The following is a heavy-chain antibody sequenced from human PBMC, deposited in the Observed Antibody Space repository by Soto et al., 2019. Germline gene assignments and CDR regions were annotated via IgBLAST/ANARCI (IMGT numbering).Heavy chain of an antibody. Sequence: VGSLRLSCASSVFTVSSNYMSCVRHSPGKGLEWVSVIYSGGSTYYADSVKGRFTISRDNSKNTLYLQMNSLRAEDTAVYYCARDETGPGAGGYFDYWGQG. D-gene: IGHD2-8*02. CDR1: VFTVSSNY. CDR3: ARDETGPGAGGYFDY. V-gene: IGHV3-53*01. J-gene: IGHJ4*02. CDR2: IYSGGST.